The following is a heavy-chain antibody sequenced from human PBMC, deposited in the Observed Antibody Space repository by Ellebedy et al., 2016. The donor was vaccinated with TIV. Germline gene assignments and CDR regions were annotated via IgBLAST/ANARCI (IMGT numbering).Heavy chain of an antibody. D-gene: IGHD3-22*01. J-gene: IGHJ4*02. Sequence: SETLSLTXTVSGYSITSGYDWGWIRQPPGKGLEWIASIYHSGKTYYNPSLESRVTISVDTSKNQFSLKLTSVTAADTAMHYCTRDWTSGHYDQWGQGTLVTVSS. V-gene: IGHV4-38-2*02. CDR3: TRDWTSGHYDQ. CDR1: GYSITSGYD. CDR2: IYHSGKT.